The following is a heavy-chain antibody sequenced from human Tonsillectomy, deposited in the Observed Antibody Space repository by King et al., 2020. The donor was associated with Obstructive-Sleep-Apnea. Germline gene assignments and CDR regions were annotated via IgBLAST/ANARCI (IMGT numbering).Heavy chain of an antibody. CDR2: IYYSGST. J-gene: IGHJ3*02. Sequence: VQLQESGPGLVKPSQTLSLTCTVSGGSISSGGYYWSWIRQHPGKGLEWIGYIYYSGSTYYNPSLKSRVTISVDTSQNQFSLKLSSVTAADTAVYYCARPRYNSGWYDAFDIWGQGTMVTVSS. V-gene: IGHV4-31*03. CDR1: GGSISSGGYY. CDR3: ARPRYNSGWYDAFDI. D-gene: IGHD6-19*01.